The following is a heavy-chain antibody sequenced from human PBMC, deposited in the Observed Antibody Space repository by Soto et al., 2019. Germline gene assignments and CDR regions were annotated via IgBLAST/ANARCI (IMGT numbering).Heavy chain of an antibody. Sequence: QVQLVQSGAEVKKPGSSVKVSCKASGGTFSSYAISWVRQPPRQGLQWMGGIIPIFGTANYAQKSQGRVTITADEYTSTAYMELSSLRSEDTAVDYCASETGVADRLHAFDIWGQGTMVTVSS. CDR2: IIPIFGTA. D-gene: IGHD6-6*01. CDR1: GGTFSSYA. CDR3: ASETGVADRLHAFDI. J-gene: IGHJ3*02. V-gene: IGHV1-69*01.